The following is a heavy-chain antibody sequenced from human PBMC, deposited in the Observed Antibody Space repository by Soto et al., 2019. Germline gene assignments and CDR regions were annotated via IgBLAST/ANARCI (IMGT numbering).Heavy chain of an antibody. V-gene: IGHV5-51*01. CDR3: ARLRTGYHENWFDP. CDR1: VYSFTSYW. Sequence: GESLKISCKGSVYSFTSYWIGWVLQIPGKGLEWMGIIYPGDSDTRYSPSFQGQVTISADKSISTAYLQWSSLKASDTAMYYCARLRTGYHENWFDPWGQGTLVTVSS. J-gene: IGHJ5*02. D-gene: IGHD3-9*01. CDR2: IYPGDSDT.